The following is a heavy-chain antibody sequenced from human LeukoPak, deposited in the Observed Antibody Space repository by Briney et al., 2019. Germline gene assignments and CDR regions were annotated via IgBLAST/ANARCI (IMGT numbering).Heavy chain of an antibody. D-gene: IGHD7-27*01. Sequence: GASVKVSYKAPGYTFTGYYMHWVRQAPGQGLEWMGWINPNSGGTNYAQKFQGRVTMTRDTSISTAYMELSRLRSDDTAVYYCARRSGEILLLDAFDIWGQGTMVTVSS. CDR1: GYTFTGYY. CDR3: ARRSGEILLLDAFDI. CDR2: INPNSGGT. V-gene: IGHV1-2*02. J-gene: IGHJ3*02.